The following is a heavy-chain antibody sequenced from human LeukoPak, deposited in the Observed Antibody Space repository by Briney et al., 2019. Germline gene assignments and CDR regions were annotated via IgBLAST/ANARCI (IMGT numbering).Heavy chain of an antibody. CDR2: IDRHGNT. J-gene: IGHJ4*02. V-gene: IGHV4-34*01. D-gene: IGHD3-16*01. CDR3: ARRGGGNYPYYFDY. Sequence: PSETLSLTCAIYDESFSGYLSDSYWSWVRRPPGKGPEWIGEIDRHGNTNYSPSLKSRVTISIQTSKSQFSLNLNSVTDADTAVYYCARRGGGNYPYYFDYWGRGTPVTVSS. CDR1: DESFSGYLSDSY.